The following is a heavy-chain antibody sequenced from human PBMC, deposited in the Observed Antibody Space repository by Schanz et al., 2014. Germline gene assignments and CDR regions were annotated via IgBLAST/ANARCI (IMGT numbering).Heavy chain of an antibody. Sequence: QVQLQESGPGLVKSSETLSLTCTVSGGSISSFYWGWIRQPAGKGLEWIVYIYYSGSTYYNPSLKSRVTISVDTSKNQFSLKLSSVTAADTAVYYCARGGRTTYNYYYGMDVWGQGTTVTVSS. CDR2: IYYSGST. J-gene: IGHJ6*02. V-gene: IGHV4-59*12. CDR1: GGSISSFY. CDR3: ARGGRTTYNYYYGMDV. D-gene: IGHD1-1*01.